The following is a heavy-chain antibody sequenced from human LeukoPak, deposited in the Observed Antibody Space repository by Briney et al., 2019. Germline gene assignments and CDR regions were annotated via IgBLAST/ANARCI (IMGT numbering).Heavy chain of an antibody. Sequence: PSETLSLTCTVSGVSISGNYWSWIRQPPGKGLEWIGYIFYTGSTNYNPSLQSRVTILLDTSKNQFSLKLSSVSAADTAVYYCARVNQAVADHFDYWGQGTLVTVSS. CDR3: ARVNQAVADHFDY. J-gene: IGHJ4*02. CDR1: GVSISGNY. CDR2: IFYTGST. D-gene: IGHD6-19*01. V-gene: IGHV4-59*01.